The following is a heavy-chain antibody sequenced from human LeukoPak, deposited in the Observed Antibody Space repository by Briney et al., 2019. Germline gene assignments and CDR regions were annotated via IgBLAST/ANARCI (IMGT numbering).Heavy chain of an antibody. J-gene: IGHJ4*02. V-gene: IGHV4-34*01. CDR1: GGSFSGYY. CDR2: INHSGST. D-gene: IGHD6-13*01. Sequence: PSETLSLTCAVYGGSFSGYYWSWIRQPPGKGLEWIGEINHSGSTNYNPSLKSRVTISVDTSKNQFSLKLSSVTAADTAVYYCARMVLKQQLVIGWGQGTLVTVSS. CDR3: ARMVLKQQLVIG.